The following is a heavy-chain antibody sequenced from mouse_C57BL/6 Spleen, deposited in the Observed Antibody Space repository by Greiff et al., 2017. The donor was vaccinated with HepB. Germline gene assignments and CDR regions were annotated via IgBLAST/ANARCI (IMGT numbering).Heavy chain of an antibody. Sequence: VQLQESGAELVKPGASVKISCKASGYAFSSYWMNWVKQRPGKGLEWIGQIYPGDGDTNYNGKFKGKATLTADKSSSTAYMQLSSLTSEDSAVYFCARWLLHWYFDVWGTGTTVTVSS. V-gene: IGHV1-80*01. D-gene: IGHD2-3*01. CDR2: IYPGDGDT. J-gene: IGHJ1*03. CDR3: ARWLLHWYFDV. CDR1: GYAFSSYW.